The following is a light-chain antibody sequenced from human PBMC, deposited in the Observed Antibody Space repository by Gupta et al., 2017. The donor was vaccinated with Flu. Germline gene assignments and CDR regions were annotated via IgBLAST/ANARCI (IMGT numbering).Light chain of an antibody. Sequence: DIVLTQSPLTLSLSPGETASLFCRASQSILSRYVAWYQQKSGQAPRLLVFGTFRRATDIPDRFSGSGSATNFSLTISGLVPEDSAVYFCQYYDHSPLWRFGRGTTLEIK. J-gene: IGKJ1*01. CDR3: QYYDHSPLWR. CDR1: QSILSRY. V-gene: IGKV3-20*01. CDR2: GTF.